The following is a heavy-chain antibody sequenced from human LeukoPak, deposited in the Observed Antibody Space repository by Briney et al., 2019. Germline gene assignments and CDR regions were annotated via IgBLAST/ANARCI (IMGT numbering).Heavy chain of an antibody. V-gene: IGHV4-34*01. Sequence: PSETLSLTCAVYGGSFSGYYWSWIRQPPGKGLEWIGEINHSGSTNYNPSLKSRVTISVDTSKNQFSLKLSSVTAADTAVYYCARGGPQVWQWPGGWFDPWGQGTLVTVSS. CDR1: GGSFSGYY. D-gene: IGHD6-19*01. CDR2: INHSGST. CDR3: ARGGPQVWQWPGGWFDP. J-gene: IGHJ5*02.